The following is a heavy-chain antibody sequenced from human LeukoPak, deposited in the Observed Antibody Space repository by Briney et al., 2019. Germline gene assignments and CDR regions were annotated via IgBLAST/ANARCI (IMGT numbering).Heavy chain of an antibody. CDR2: IYYSGST. V-gene: IGHV4-39*01. D-gene: IGHD4-17*01. J-gene: IGHJ4*02. CDR1: GGSISSSSYY. Sequence: PSETLSLTCTVSGGSISSSSYYWGWTRQPPGEGLEWIGGIYYSGSTYYNPSLKSRVTISVDTSKNQFSLKLSSVTAPDTAVYYCASHGDYDEITDYWGQGTLVTVSS. CDR3: ASHGDYDEITDY.